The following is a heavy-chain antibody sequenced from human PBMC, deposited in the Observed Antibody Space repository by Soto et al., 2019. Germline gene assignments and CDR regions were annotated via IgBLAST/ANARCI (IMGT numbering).Heavy chain of an antibody. CDR1: GFTFSSYA. CDR3: ARDPPHQYMVRGVHFDY. D-gene: IGHD3-10*01. V-gene: IGHV3-30-3*01. CDR2: ISYDGSNK. Sequence: GGSLRLSCAASGFTFSSYAMHWVRQAPGKGLEWVAVISYDGSNKYYADSVKGRFTISRDNSKNTLYLQMNSLRAEDTAVYYCARDPPHQYMVRGVHFDYWGQGTLVTVSS. J-gene: IGHJ4*02.